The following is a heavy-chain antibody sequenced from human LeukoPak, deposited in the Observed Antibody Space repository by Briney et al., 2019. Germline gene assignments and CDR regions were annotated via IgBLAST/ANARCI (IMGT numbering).Heavy chain of an antibody. D-gene: IGHD2-21*02. J-gene: IGHJ4*02. CDR2: ISGSTTYI. CDR3: ARDRYRLLQGFDY. Sequence: PGGSLRLSCAASGFTFTSYTMNWVRQAPGKGLEWVSSISGSTTYIYYADSVKGRFTMSRDNAKNSLYLQMNSLRAEDTAVYYCARDRYRLLQGFDYWGQGTLVTVSS. V-gene: IGHV3-21*01. CDR1: GFTFTSYT.